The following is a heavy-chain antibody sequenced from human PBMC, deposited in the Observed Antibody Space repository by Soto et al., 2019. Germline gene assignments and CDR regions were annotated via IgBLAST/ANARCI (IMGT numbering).Heavy chain of an antibody. CDR1: GFTFSSYA. V-gene: IGHV3-23*01. D-gene: IGHD1-7*01. Sequence: GGSLRLSCAASGFTFSSYAVNWVRQAPGKGQEWESAISGSGGSTYYADSVKGRFTISRDSSKNTLYLQMNSLRAEDTSVYYCAKGNSWSPALVLDIWGQGTMVTVSS. J-gene: IGHJ3*02. CDR3: AKGNSWSPALVLDI. CDR2: ISGSGGST.